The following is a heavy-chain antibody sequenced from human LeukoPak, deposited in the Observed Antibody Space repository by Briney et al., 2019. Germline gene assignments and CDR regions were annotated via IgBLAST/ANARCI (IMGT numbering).Heavy chain of an antibody. V-gene: IGHV4-38-2*02. J-gene: IGHJ4*02. CDR3: GRFNPGGYSYDS. D-gene: IGHD3-22*01. CDR1: GYSISNGYY. Sequence: SETLSLTCTVSGYSISNGYYWGWIRQPPGKGLEWIGSIYHSGSTYYNPSLKSRVTISVDTSKNQFSLKLSSVTAADTAMYYCGRFNPGGYSYDSWGPGTLVPVSS. CDR2: IYHSGST.